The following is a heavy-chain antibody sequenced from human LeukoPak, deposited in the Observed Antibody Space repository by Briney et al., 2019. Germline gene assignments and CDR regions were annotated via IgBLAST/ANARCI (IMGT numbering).Heavy chain of an antibody. V-gene: IGHV3-23*01. CDR2: LSGSGGTT. CDR1: GFTFSNYA. CDR3: AKSAENVVVTAIYYYYMDV. Sequence: GGSLRLSCAASGFTFSNYAMNWVRQTPGKGLEWISTLSGSGGTTYYADSVKGRFTISRDNSKNTLYLQMNSLRAEDTAIYYCAKSAENVVVTAIYYYYMDVWGKGTTVTVSS. J-gene: IGHJ6*03. D-gene: IGHD2-21*02.